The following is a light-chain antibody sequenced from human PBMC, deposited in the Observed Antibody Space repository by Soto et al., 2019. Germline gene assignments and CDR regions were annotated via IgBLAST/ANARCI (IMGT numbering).Light chain of an antibody. CDR3: KHRSNWPPVIT. V-gene: IGKV3-11*01. CDR1: QSFSSY. J-gene: IGKJ5*01. CDR2: DAS. Sequence: EIVLTQSPATLSLSPGETATLSCRASQSFSSYLAWYQQKPGQAPRLIIYDASKRATSIPARFSSRGSGTDFTLAISSLEPEDFAVYYCKHRSNWPPVITFGQGTRLEIK.